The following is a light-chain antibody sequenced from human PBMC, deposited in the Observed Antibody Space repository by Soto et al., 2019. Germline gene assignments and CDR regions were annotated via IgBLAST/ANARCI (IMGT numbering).Light chain of an antibody. V-gene: IGKV2-28*01. Sequence: DIVMAQSPLSLSVTPGEPASISCTSSQSLLHRNGYSYLDWYLQKPGQSPQLLIYLASTRASGVPDRFSGSGSGTDFSLKISRVEAEDVGVYYCMQARPSPITFGGGNKVEIK. CDR1: QSLLHRNGYSY. CDR2: LAS. J-gene: IGKJ4*01. CDR3: MQARPSPIT.